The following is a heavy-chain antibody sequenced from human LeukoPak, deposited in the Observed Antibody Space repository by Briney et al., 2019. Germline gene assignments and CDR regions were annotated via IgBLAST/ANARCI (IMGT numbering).Heavy chain of an antibody. CDR2: LNWDGGTT. Sequence: GGSLRLSCAASGFTFGDYGMSWVRQAPGKGLEWVSGLNWDGGTTGHADSVKGRFTISRDNAKNSLYLQMNSLRAEDTALYHCARAQTYGDYRLLLDYWGQGTLVTVSS. D-gene: IGHD4-17*01. V-gene: IGHV3-20*01. CDR3: ARAQTYGDYRLLLDY. J-gene: IGHJ4*02. CDR1: GFTFGDYG.